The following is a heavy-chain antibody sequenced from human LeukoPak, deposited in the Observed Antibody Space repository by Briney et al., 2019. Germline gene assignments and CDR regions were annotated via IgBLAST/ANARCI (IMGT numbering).Heavy chain of an antibody. CDR3: TTEPTDYYYYYMDV. J-gene: IGHJ6*03. V-gene: IGHV3-15*01. CDR2: IKSKTDGGTT. Sequence: GGSLGLSCAASGFTFSNAWMSWVRQAPGKGLEWVGRIKSKTDGGTTDYAAPVKGRFTISRDDSKNTLYLQMNSLKTEDTAVYYCTTEPTDYYYYYMDVWGKGTTVTVSS. CDR1: GFTFSNAW.